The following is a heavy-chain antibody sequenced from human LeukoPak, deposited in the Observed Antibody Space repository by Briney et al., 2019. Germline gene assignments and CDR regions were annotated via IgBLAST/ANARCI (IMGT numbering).Heavy chain of an antibody. CDR2: ISSIGDFI. V-gene: IGHV3-21*03. Sequence: GGALRLSCVSSVFTFTTYNMHWVRLAPGKGLEWVSSISSIGDFIHYADSVRGRLTISRDNAKNALYLQMNSPRDEYTAIYYSAGRDCNTDLCRFDYWGQGTLVTVSS. CDR3: AGRDCNTDLCRFDY. D-gene: IGHD2/OR15-2a*01. J-gene: IGHJ4*02. CDR1: VFTFTTYN.